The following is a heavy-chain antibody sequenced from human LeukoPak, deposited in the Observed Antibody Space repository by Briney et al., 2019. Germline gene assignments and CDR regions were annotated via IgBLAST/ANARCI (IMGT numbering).Heavy chain of an antibody. D-gene: IGHD5-12*01. Sequence: GGSLRLSCAASGFTFDSYGMHWVRQAPGKGLEYVSAISRNGGNTFYANSVKVRFTISRDNAKNTLYLQMGSLRAEDTAVYYCARGGRGHDFSPNYYYGLDIWGQVTTVTVSS. CDR2: ISRNGGNT. J-gene: IGHJ6*02. CDR3: ARGGRGHDFSPNYYYGLDI. V-gene: IGHV3-64*01. CDR1: GFTFDSYG.